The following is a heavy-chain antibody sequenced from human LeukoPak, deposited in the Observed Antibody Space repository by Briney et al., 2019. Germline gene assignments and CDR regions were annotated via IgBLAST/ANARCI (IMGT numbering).Heavy chain of an antibody. CDR1: GFTFGSYA. V-gene: IGHV3-23*01. Sequence: GGSLRLSCAASGFTFGSYAMSWVRQAPGKGLEWVSTISGSGGSTYYADSVKGRFTISRDNSKNTLYLQMNSLRAEDTAVYYCAKAPVQLSYFDYWGQGTLVTVSS. D-gene: IGHD5-18*01. CDR3: AKAPVQLSYFDY. J-gene: IGHJ4*02. CDR2: ISGSGGST.